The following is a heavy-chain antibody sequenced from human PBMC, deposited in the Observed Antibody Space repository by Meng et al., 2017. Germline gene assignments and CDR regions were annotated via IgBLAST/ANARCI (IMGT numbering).Heavy chain of an antibody. CDR2: IWYDGSNK. V-gene: IGHV3-33*01. D-gene: IGHD6-19*01. Sequence: RLGESGGGVARPGRSLRLSCAASGFTFSSYGMHWVRQAPGKGLEWVAVIWYDGSNKYYADSVKGRFTISRDNSKNTLYLQMNSLRAEDTAVYYCARDQSSGWPFDYWGQGTLVTVSS. J-gene: IGHJ4*02. CDR3: ARDQSSGWPFDY. CDR1: GFTFSSYG.